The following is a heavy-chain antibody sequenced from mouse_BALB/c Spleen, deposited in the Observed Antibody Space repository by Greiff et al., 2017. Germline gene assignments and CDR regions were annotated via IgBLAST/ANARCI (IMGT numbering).Heavy chain of an antibody. V-gene: IGHV5-4*02. Sequence: EVKLMESGGGLVKPGGSLKLSCAASGFTFSDYYMYWVRQTPEKRLEWVATISDGGSYTYYPGSVKGRFTISRDNAKNNLYLQMSSLKSEDTAMYYCARDGGMDYWGQGTSVTVSS. CDR1: GFTFSDYY. J-gene: IGHJ4*01. CDR3: ARDGGMDY. CDR2: ISDGGSYT. D-gene: IGHD1-1*02.